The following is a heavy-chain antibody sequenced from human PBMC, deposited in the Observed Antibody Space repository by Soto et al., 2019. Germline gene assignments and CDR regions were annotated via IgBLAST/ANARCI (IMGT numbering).Heavy chain of an antibody. J-gene: IGHJ6*02. V-gene: IGHV4-61*01. D-gene: IGHD6-6*01. CDR2: IYYSGST. Sequence: QVQLQESGPGLVKPSETLSLTCTVSGGSVSSGSYFWSWIRQPPGKGLEWIGYIYYSGSTNSNPSLKSRVTISVDTSKNQFSLKLSSVTAADTAVYYCARDYSSSSNYYYYYGMDVWGQGTTVTVSS. CDR1: GGSVSSGSYF. CDR3: ARDYSSSSNYYYYYGMDV.